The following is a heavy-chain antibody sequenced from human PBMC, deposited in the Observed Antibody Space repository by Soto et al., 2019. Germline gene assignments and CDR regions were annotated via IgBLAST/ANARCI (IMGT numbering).Heavy chain of an antibody. V-gene: IGHV4-59*01. D-gene: IGHD6-25*01. J-gene: IGHJ4*02. CDR3: AKVVSGGHLDY. CDR2: IADGGST. CDR1: GASIYTYY. Sequence: PSETLSLTCQVSGASIYTYYWNWNRPSPGKGLEWIGHIADGGSTNYNPALASRVTISLDTSKNQFSLSLTSVTAADTAVYFCAKVVSGGHLDYWGQGTLVTVSS.